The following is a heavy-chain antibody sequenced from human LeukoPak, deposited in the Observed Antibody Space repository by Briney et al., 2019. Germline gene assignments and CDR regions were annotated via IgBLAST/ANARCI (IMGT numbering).Heavy chain of an antibody. D-gene: IGHD2-2*01. CDR2: INPNSGGT. CDR3: ARCPAAMPYNFDY. V-gene: IGHV1-2*02. Sequence: ASVKVSCKASGYTFTGYYMHWVRQAPGQGLEWMGWINPNSGGTNYAQKFQGRVTMTRDTSISTAYMELSRLRSDDTAVYYCARCPAAMPYNFDYWGQGTLVTVSS. CDR1: GYTFTGYY. J-gene: IGHJ4*02.